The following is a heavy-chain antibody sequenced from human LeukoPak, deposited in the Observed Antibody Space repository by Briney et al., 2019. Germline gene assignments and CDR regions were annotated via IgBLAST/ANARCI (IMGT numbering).Heavy chain of an antibody. CDR1: GGSISSYY. CDR3: ARDRTTSHFDY. J-gene: IGHJ4*02. V-gene: IGHV4-59*01. Sequence: SETLSLTCTVSGGSISSYYWSWIRQPPGKGLEWIGYIYYSGSTNYNPSLKGRVTISVDTSRNQFSLKLSSVTAADTAVYYCARDRTTSHFDYWGQGTLVTVSS. D-gene: IGHD4-17*01. CDR2: IYYSGST.